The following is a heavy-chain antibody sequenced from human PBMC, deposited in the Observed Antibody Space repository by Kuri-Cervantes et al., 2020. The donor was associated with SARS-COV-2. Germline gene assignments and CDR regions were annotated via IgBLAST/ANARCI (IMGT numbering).Heavy chain of an antibody. CDR2: IYNGGSA. V-gene: IGHV3-53*05. D-gene: IGHD6-19*01. Sequence: GESLKIYCAASGISVSGNFMTWVRQAPGKGLEWVSIIYNGGSAYYADSVKGRFTISRDNSKNTLYLQMSSLRAEDTAVYYCVRSGAVAGTFDYWGQGTLVTVSS. J-gene: IGHJ4*02. CDR1: GISVSGNF. CDR3: VRSGAVAGTFDY.